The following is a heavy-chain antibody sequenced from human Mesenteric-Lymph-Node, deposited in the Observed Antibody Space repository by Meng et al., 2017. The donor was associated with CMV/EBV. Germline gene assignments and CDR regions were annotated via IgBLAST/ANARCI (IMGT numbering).Heavy chain of an antibody. D-gene: IGHD6-6*01. CDR1: GFTFSDHW. CDR3: ATTSGSSY. V-gene: IGHV3-7*01. J-gene: IGHJ4*02. Sequence: GGSLRLSCVASGFTFSDHWMGWVRQAPGKGLEWVAHIKQDGSEKYYVDSVKGRFTISRDNTENSLFLQMNTLRAEDTAVYYCATTSGSSYWGQGALVTVSS. CDR2: IKQDGSEK.